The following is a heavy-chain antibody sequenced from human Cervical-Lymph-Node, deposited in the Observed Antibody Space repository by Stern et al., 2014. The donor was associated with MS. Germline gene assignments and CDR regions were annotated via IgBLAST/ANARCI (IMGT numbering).Heavy chain of an antibody. J-gene: IGHJ4*02. D-gene: IGHD2-15*01. CDR3: ARGYIVVVVAAIGGFDY. CDR1: GYTFTSYY. Sequence: DQLVESGAEVKKPGASVKVSCKASGYTFTSYYMHWVRQAPGQGLEWMGIINPSGGSTSYAQKFQGRVTMTRDTSTSTVYMELSSLRSEDTAVYYCARGYIVVVVAAIGGFDYWGQGTLVTVSS. V-gene: IGHV1-46*03. CDR2: INPSGGST.